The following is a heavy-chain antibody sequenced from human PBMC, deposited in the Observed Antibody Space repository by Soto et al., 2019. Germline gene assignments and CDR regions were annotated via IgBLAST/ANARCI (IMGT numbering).Heavy chain of an antibody. CDR3: ARGLSLGSNWYYYMDV. CDR1: GFILSDCA. CDR2: ISSSSSVI. V-gene: IGHV3-48*01. D-gene: IGHD7-27*01. Sequence: EVQLVESGGGLVQPGGSLRLSCATSGFILSDCAMNWVRQAPGKRLEWVSYISSSSSVIDYADSVKGRFTVSRYNARNSLYLQMNSLRAEDTAVYYCARGLSLGSNWYYYMDVWGKGTTVTVSS. J-gene: IGHJ6*03.